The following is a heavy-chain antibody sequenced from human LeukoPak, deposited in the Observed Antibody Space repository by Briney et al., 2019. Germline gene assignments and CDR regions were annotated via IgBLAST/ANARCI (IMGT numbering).Heavy chain of an antibody. CDR3: ARVSGSYSPPDY. CDR1: GYTLTGYY. J-gene: IGHJ4*02. Sequence: ASVKVSCKASGYTLTGYYMHWVRQAPGQGLEWMGWINPNSGGTNYAQKFQGRVTMTRDTSISTAYMELSRLRSDDTAVYYCARVSGSYSPPDYWGQGTLVTVSS. D-gene: IGHD1-26*01. V-gene: IGHV1-2*02. CDR2: INPNSGGT.